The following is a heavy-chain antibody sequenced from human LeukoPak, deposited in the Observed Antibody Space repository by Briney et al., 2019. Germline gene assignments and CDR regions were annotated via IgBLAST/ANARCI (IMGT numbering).Heavy chain of an antibody. D-gene: IGHD3-10*01. J-gene: IGHJ4*02. CDR2: ISGSGGST. CDR3: AKGGNYGSGSYKDY. V-gene: IGHV3-23*01. CDR1: GFTFSSYA. Sequence: GGSLRLSCAASGFTFSSYAMSWVRQAPGEGLEWVSAISGSGGSTYYADSVKGRFTISRDNSKNTLYLQMNSLRAEDTAVYYCAKGGNYGSGSYKDYWGQGTLVTVSS.